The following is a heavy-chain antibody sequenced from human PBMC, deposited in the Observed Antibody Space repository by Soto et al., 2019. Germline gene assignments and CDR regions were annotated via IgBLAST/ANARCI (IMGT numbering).Heavy chain of an antibody. CDR2: IDPSDSYT. D-gene: IGHD2-2*02. CDR3: ARHRVVVPAAIQGRYYYYGMDV. Sequence: GESLKISCKGSGYSFTSYWISWVRQMPGKGLEWMGRIDPSDSYTNYSPSFQGHVTISADKSISTAYLQWSSLKASDTAMYYCARHRVVVPAAIQGRYYYYGMDVWGQGTTVTVSS. CDR1: GYSFTSYW. V-gene: IGHV5-10-1*01. J-gene: IGHJ6*02.